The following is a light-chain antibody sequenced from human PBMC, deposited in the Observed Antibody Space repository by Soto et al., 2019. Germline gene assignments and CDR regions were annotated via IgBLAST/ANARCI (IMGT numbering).Light chain of an antibody. V-gene: IGLV1-44*01. J-gene: IGLJ1*01. Sequence: QSVLTQPPSASGTPGQRVTISCSGSSSNIGINTVDWYQQLPGTAPKLLIYSEDQRPSGVPDRFSGSKSGTSASLAISGLQSEDEADYYCAAWDDSLNGPLDVFGSGTKLTVL. CDR1: SSNIGINT. CDR2: SED. CDR3: AAWDDSLNGPLDV.